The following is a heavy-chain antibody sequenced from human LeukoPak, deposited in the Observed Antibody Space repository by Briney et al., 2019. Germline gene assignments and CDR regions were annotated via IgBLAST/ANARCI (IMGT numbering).Heavy chain of an antibody. J-gene: IGHJ5*02. V-gene: IGHV3-13*01. CDR3: ARDKALSSTSCYIDWFDP. CDR1: GFTFSSYD. D-gene: IGHD2-2*02. Sequence: GGSLRLSCAASGFTFSSYDMHWVRQATGKGPEWVSAIGTAGDTYYPGSVKGRFTISRENAKNSLYLQMNSLRAGDTAVYYCARDKALSSTSCYIDWFDPWGQGTLVTVSS. CDR2: IGTAGDT.